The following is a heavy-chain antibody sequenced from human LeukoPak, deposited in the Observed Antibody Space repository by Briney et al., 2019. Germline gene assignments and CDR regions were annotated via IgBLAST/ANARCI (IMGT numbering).Heavy chain of an antibody. V-gene: IGHV3-30-3*01. J-gene: IGHJ6*03. CDR3: ARDAPPYRVVIMNYYMDV. CDR1: GFTFSTYA. Sequence: GGSLRLSCAASGFTFSTYAMHWVRQAPGKGLEWVAVISYDGSNKYYADSVKGRFTISRDNSKNTLYLQMNSLRTEDTAVYFCARDAPPYRVVIMNYYMDVWGKGTTVTVSS. D-gene: IGHD3-3*01. CDR2: ISYDGSNK.